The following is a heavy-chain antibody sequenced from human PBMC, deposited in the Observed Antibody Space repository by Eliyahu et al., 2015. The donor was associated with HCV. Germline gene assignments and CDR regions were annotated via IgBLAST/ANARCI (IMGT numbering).Heavy chain of an antibody. D-gene: IGHD6-25*01. J-gene: IGHJ4*02. CDR1: GGSISSYY. CDR3: ARDQAAYFDY. CDR2: IYYSGST. Sequence: QVQLQESGPGLVKPSETLSLTCTVSGGSISSYYWSWIRQPPGKGLEWIGYIYYSGSTNYNPSLKSRVTISVDTSKNQFSLKLSSVTAADTAVYYCARDQAAYFDYWGQGTLVTVSS. V-gene: IGHV4-59*01.